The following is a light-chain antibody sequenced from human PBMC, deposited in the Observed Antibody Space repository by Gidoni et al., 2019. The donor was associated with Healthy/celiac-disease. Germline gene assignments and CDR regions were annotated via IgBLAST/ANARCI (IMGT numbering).Light chain of an antibody. V-gene: IGLV1-47*01. CDR2: RNN. Sequence: QSVLTQPPSASGTPGQRVTISCSGSSSNIGSNYVYWYQQLPGTAPKLLIYRNNPRPSGVPDRFSGSKSGTSASLAISGLRSEDEADYYCAAWDDSLSGHVVFGGGTKLT. J-gene: IGLJ2*01. CDR1: SSNIGSNY. CDR3: AAWDDSLSGHVV.